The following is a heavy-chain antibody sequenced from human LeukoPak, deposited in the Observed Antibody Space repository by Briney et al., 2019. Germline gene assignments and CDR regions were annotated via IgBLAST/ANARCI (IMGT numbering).Heavy chain of an antibody. CDR3: ARVVRDPYYFDY. V-gene: IGHV4-38-2*02. CDR1: GYSISSGYY. Sequence: SETLSLTCTVSGYSISSGYYWGWIRQPPGKGLEWIGSIYHSGSTYYNPSLKSRVTISVDTSKNQFSLKLSSVTAADTAVYSCARVVRDPYYFDYWGQGTLVTVSS. J-gene: IGHJ4*02. D-gene: IGHD4/OR15-4a*01. CDR2: IYHSGST.